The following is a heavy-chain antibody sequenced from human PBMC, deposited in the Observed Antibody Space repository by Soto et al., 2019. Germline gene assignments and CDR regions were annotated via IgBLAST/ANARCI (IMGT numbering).Heavy chain of an antibody. J-gene: IGHJ6*03. CDR2: INEDSSYI. Sequence: EVQLVESGGGLVKPGGSRRLSCAASGFSFISYTRNWVRQAPGKGLGWVSSINEDSSYIYYAHSLRGRFTISRDNAKDSLYLQMNSLRAEDTAVYYCVRDFGWYFRSGYMDVWGDGATVTVSS. D-gene: IGHD3-3*01. V-gene: IGHV3-21*02. CDR1: GFSFISYT. CDR3: VRDFGWYFRSGYMDV.